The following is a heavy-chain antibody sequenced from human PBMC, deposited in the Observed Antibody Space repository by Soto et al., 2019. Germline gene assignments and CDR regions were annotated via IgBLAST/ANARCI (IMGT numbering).Heavy chain of an antibody. CDR2: IYYSGSN. D-gene: IGHD6-13*01. CDR3: ATNGYSSSWSPFDY. Sequence: QVQLQESGPGLVKPSQTLSLTCTVSGGSISSGGYYWSWIRQHPGKGLEWIGYIYYSGSNYYNPYLKGRVTISVDTSKNQFSLKLSSVTAADTAVYYCATNGYSSSWSPFDYWGQGTLVTVSS. CDR1: GGSISSGGYY. J-gene: IGHJ4*02. V-gene: IGHV4-31*03.